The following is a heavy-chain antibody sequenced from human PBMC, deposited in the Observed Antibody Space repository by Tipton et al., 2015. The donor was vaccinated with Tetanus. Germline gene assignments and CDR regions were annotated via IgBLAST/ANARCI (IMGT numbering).Heavy chain of an antibody. Sequence: TLSLTCTVSGDSISSSEYYWGWIRQPPGEGLEWIASVYYDGSAYTNPSLKSRIAISIDTSGTQFSLKVHSVTTADTAVYYCARLSSSANDAHGFDIWGQGTMLTVSS. V-gene: IGHV4-39*01. D-gene: IGHD3-22*01. CDR3: ARLSSSANDAHGFDI. J-gene: IGHJ3*02. CDR2: VYYDGSA. CDR1: GDSISSSEYY.